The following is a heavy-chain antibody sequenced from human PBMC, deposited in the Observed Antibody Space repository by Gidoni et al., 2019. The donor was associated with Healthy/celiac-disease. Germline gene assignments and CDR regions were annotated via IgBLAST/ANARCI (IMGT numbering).Heavy chain of an antibody. V-gene: IGHV4-30-2*01. J-gene: IGHJ3*02. CDR2: IYHSGST. CDR3: ARDAHYYDSSGYYYFDAFDI. Sequence: WSWIRQPPGKGLEWIGYIYHSGSTYYNPSLKSRVTISVDRSKNQFSLKLSSVTAADTAVYYCARDAHYYDSSGYYYFDAFDIWGQGTMVTVSS. D-gene: IGHD3-22*01.